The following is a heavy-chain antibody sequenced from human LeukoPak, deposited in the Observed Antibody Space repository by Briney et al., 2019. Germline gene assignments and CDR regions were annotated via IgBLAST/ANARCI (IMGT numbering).Heavy chain of an antibody. CDR1: GFTFSNYG. CDR2: IWYDGSNK. Sequence: QPGGSLRLSCAASGFTFSNYGMHWVRQAPGKGLEWVAVIWYDGSNKYYADSVKGRFTISRDNSKNTLYLQMNSLRAEDTAVYYCARARGLFGEEQFLFDYWGQGTLVTVSS. CDR3: ARARGLFGEEQFLFDY. J-gene: IGHJ4*02. V-gene: IGHV3-33*01. D-gene: IGHD3-10*02.